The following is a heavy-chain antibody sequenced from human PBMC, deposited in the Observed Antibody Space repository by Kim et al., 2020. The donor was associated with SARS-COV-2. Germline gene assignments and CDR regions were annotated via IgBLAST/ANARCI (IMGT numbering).Heavy chain of an antibody. CDR2: IYHSGST. CDR1: GYSISSGYY. Sequence: SETLSLTCTVSGYSISSGYYWGWIRQPPGKGLEWIGSIYHSGSTYYNPSLKSRVTISVDTSKNQFSLKLSSVTAADTAVYYCARDYGDYHPFDYWGQGTL. V-gene: IGHV4-38-2*02. D-gene: IGHD4-17*01. CDR3: ARDYGDYHPFDY. J-gene: IGHJ4*02.